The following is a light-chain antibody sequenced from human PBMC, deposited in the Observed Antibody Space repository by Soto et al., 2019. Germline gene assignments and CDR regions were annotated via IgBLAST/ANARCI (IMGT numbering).Light chain of an antibody. CDR1: QSVSNY. CDR2: DAS. CDR3: QLRSNWPPVWT. Sequence: EIVLTQSPATLSLSPGERATLSCRASQSVSNYLAWHQQKPGQAPRLLIYDASNRATGIPARFSGSGSGTDFTLTISSLEPEDFAVYYCQLRSNWPPVWTFGQGTKVDTK. J-gene: IGKJ1*01. V-gene: IGKV3-11*01.